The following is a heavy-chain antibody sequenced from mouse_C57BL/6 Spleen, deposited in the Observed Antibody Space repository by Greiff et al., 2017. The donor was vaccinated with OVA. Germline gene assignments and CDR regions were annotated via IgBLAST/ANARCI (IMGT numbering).Heavy chain of an antibody. CDR1: GFTFTEYT. CDR3: ARHEEGGYGPYAMDD. D-gene: IGHD1-1*02. Sequence: QVQLKQSGAELVKPGASVTLSCNASGFTFTEYTIHWVQQTPGQGLEWLGWFYPGSGSIKYTEKFKDKATLTADKSSSTVYMELSRLTSEDSAVYFCARHEEGGYGPYAMDDWGKGASVTV. CDR2: FYPGSGSI. J-gene: IGHJ4*01. V-gene: IGHV1-62-2*01.